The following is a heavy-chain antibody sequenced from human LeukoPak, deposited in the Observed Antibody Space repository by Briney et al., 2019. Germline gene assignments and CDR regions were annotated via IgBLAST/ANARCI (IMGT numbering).Heavy chain of an antibody. J-gene: IGHJ4*02. CDR1: GGSISSYY. V-gene: IGHV4-59*08. Sequence: SETLSLTCTVSGGSISSYYWSWIRQPPGKGLEWIGYIYYSGSTNYNPSLKSRVTISVDTSKNQFSLKLSSVTAADTAVYYCASVAPRGYYYGSGSAHFDYWGQGTLVTVSS. CDR3: ASVAPRGYYYGSGSAHFDY. D-gene: IGHD3-10*01. CDR2: IYYSGST.